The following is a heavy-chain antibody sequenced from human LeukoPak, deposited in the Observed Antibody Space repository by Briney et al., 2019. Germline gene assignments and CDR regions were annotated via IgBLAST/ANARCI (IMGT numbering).Heavy chain of an antibody. J-gene: IGHJ4*02. CDR3: AKDTGYYYDSSNYLAY. Sequence: GGSLRLSCAASGFTFSSYEMNWVRQAPGKGLEWVSYISSSGSTIYYADSVKGRFTISRDNAKNSLYPQMNSLRAEDTAFYYCAKDTGYYYDSSNYLAYWGQGTLVTVSS. D-gene: IGHD3-22*01. CDR2: ISSSGSTI. CDR1: GFTFSSYE. V-gene: IGHV3-48*03.